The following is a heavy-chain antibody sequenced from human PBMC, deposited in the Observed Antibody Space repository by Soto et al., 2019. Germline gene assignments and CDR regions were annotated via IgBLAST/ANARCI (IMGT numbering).Heavy chain of an antibody. CDR1: GGTFSSYA. CDR2: IIPIFGTA. CDR3: ARVSIAARPVYYYGMDV. D-gene: IGHD6-6*01. V-gene: IGHV1-69*01. J-gene: IGHJ6*02. Sequence: QVQLVQSGAEVKKPGSSVKVSCKASGGTFSSYAISWVRQAPGQGLEWMGGIIPIFGTANYAQKFQGRVTSTADESTSTAYMELSSLRSEDTAVYYCARVSIAARPVYYYGMDVWGQGTTVTVSS.